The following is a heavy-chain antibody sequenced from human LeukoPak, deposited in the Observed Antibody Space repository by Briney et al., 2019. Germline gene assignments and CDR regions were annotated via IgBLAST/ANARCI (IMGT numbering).Heavy chain of an antibody. Sequence: GESLKISCKGSGYNFNSYWIGWVRQVPGKGLEWMGIIYLGDSDIRYSPSFHGQVTISVDKSISTAYLQWSSLKASDTAMYYCARRPYCSSTICFGGDLFDYWGQGTLVTVSS. CDR1: GYNFNSYW. CDR2: IYLGDSDI. D-gene: IGHD2-2*01. V-gene: IGHV5-51*01. J-gene: IGHJ4*02. CDR3: ARRPYCSSTICFGGDLFDY.